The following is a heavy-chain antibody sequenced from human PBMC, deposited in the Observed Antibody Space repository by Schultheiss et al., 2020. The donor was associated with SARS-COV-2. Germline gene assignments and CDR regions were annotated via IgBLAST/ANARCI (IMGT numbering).Heavy chain of an antibody. D-gene: IGHD2-2*01. J-gene: IGHJ6*02. CDR1: GGSISSSSYY. Sequence: SETLSLTCTVSGGSISSSSYYWGWIRQPPGKGLEWIGSIYYSGSTNYNPSLKSRVTISVDTSKNQFSLKLSSVTAADTAVYYCARDLGRKYQLLWYYGMDVWGQGTTVTVSS. CDR3: ARDLGRKYQLLWYYGMDV. CDR2: IYYSGST. V-gene: IGHV4-39*07.